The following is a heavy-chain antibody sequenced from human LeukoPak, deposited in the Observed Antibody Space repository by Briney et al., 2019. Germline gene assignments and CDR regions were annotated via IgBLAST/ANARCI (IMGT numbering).Heavy chain of an antibody. V-gene: IGHV1-2*02. CDR1: GYTFTGYY. Sequence: GASVKVSCKASGYTFTGYYLHWVRQAPGQELEWMGWINPNSGDTKYAQKFQGRVTMTTETSISTAYMELNRLRSDDTAVYSCARDIRHAFDIWGQGTMVVVSS. CDR3: ARDIRHAFDI. CDR2: INPNSGDT. J-gene: IGHJ3*02.